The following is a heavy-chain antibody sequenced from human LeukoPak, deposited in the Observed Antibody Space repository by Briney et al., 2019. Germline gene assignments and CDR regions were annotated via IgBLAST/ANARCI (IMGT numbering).Heavy chain of an antibody. Sequence: SQTLSLTCAISGDSVSSNNAAWNWIRQSPSRGFEWLGRTFYRSKWYTEFGTSVRSRTTINSGTSKNQFSLQLNSVTPEDTALYYCARNVAPAHFDYWGQGALVTVSS. J-gene: IGHJ4*02. CDR1: GDSVSSNNAA. D-gene: IGHD2-2*01. CDR3: ARNVAPAHFDY. V-gene: IGHV6-1*01. CDR2: TFYRSKWYT.